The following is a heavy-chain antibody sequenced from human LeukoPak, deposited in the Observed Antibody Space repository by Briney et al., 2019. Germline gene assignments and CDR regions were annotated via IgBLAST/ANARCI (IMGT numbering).Heavy chain of an antibody. J-gene: IGHJ4*02. D-gene: IGHD1/OR15-1a*01. CDR3: AGGPNNCYFDY. CDR2: VYYSGST. V-gene: IGHV4-59*01. Sequence: PSETLSLTCTVSGGSISSDSWSWIRQPPGKGLEWIGYVYYSGSTNYNPSLKSRVTISVDTSKNQFSLKLTSVTAADTAVYYCAGGPNNCYFDYWGQGTLVTVSS. CDR1: GGSISSDS.